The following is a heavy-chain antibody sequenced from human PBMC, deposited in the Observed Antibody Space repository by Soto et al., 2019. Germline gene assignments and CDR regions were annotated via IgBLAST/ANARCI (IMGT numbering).Heavy chain of an antibody. CDR1: GYTFTSYD. J-gene: IGHJ4*02. CDR2: MNPNSGNT. D-gene: IGHD3-22*01. CDR3: VRATYDSSGYCICY. Sequence: QVQLVQSGAEVKKPGASVKVSCKASGYTFTSYDINWVRQATGQGLEWMGWMNPNSGNTGYAQKFQGRVTMTRNTSISTAYMELSSLRSEDTAVYYCVRATYDSSGYCICYWGQGTLVTVSS. V-gene: IGHV1-8*01.